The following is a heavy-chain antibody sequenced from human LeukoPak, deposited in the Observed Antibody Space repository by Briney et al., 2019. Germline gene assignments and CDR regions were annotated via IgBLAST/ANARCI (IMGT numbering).Heavy chain of an antibody. J-gene: IGHJ3*02. Sequence: PGGSLRLSCAASGFTFSSYWMSWVRQAPGKGLEWVANIKQDGSEKYYVDSVKGRFTISRDNAKNSLYLQMNSLRAEDTAVYYCARDWLWYYYDSSGSQRADAFDIWGQGTMVTVSS. CDR1: GFTFSSYW. V-gene: IGHV3-7*01. CDR3: ARDWLWYYYDSSGSQRADAFDI. D-gene: IGHD3-22*01. CDR2: IKQDGSEK.